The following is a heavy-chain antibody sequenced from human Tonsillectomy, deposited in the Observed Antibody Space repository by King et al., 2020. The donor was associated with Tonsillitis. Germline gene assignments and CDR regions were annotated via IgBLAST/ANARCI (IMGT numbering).Heavy chain of an antibody. CDR2: INTNTGNP. D-gene: IGHD2/OR15-2a*01. J-gene: IGHJ6*02. CDR1: GYTFTSYA. Sequence: QLVQSGSELKKPGASVKVSCKASGYTFTSYAMNWVRQAPGQGLEWMGWINTNTGNPTYAQGFTGRFVFSFDTSVSTAYLQISSLKAEDHAVYYRASDQMEHELLLHFLTRNYGMDVWSRGTTVPVSS. CDR3: ASDQMEHELLLHFLTRNYGMDV. V-gene: IGHV7-4-1*02.